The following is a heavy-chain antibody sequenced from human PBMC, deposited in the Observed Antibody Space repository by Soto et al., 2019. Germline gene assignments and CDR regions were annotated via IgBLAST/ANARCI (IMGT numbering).Heavy chain of an antibody. CDR1: GGSISSSSYY. Sequence: TLSLTCTVSGGSISSSSYYWGWIRQPPGKGLEWIGSIYYSGSTYYNPSLKSRVTISVDTSKNQFSLKLSSVTAADTAVYYCARTLYSSGWEIIYYYYCMDVWGQGTTVTVSS. CDR2: IYYSGST. V-gene: IGHV4-39*01. J-gene: IGHJ6*02. CDR3: ARTLYSSGWEIIYYYYCMDV. D-gene: IGHD6-19*01.